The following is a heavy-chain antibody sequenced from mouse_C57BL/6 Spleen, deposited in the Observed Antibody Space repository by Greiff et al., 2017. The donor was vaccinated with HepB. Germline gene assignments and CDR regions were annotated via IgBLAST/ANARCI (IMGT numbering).Heavy chain of an antibody. D-gene: IGHD4-1*01. J-gene: IGHJ1*03. V-gene: IGHV5-17*01. Sequence: DVKLVESGGGLVKPGGSLKLSCAASGFTFSDYGMHWVRQAPEKGLEWVAYISSGSSTIYYADTVKGRFTISRDNAKNTLFLQMTSLRSEDTAMYYCARRPGSYWYFDVWGTGTTVTVSS. CDR3: ARRPGSYWYFDV. CDR2: ISSGSSTI. CDR1: GFTFSDYG.